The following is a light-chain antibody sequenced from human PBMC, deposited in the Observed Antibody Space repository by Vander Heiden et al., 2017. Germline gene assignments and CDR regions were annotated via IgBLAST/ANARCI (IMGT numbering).Light chain of an antibody. J-gene: IGLJ2*01. Sequence: QSALTQPASVSGSPRQSITISCTGTSSDVGSYNYVSWYQQHPGKAPKLMIYDVSNRPSGVSIRFSGSKSGNTASLTISGLQAEDEAYYYCNSYTSSSTRVFGGGTKLTVL. CDR1: SSDVGSYNY. CDR2: DVS. CDR3: NSYTSSSTRV. V-gene: IGLV2-14*01.